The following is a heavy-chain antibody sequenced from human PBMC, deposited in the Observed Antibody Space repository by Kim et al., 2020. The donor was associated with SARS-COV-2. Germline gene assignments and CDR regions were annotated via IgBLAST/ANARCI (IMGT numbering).Heavy chain of an antibody. CDR1: GFTFSSYG. V-gene: IGHV3-30*18. CDR3: AKDLILGYYYGSGSINAFDI. CDR2: ISYDGSNK. Sequence: GGSLRLSCAASGFTFSSYGMHWVRQAPGKGLEWVAVISYDGSNKYYADSVKGRFTISRDNSKNTLYLQMNSLRAEDTAVYYCAKDLILGYYYGSGSINAFDIRGQGTMVTVSS. J-gene: IGHJ3*02. D-gene: IGHD3-10*01.